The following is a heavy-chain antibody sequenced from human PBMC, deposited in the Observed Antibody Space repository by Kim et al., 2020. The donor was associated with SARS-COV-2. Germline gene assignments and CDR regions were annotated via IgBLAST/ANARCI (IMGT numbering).Heavy chain of an antibody. CDR3: AREGLRHDYGDDEVAY. CDR1: GGSISSSNW. J-gene: IGHJ4*02. CDR2: IYHSGST. D-gene: IGHD4-17*01. V-gene: IGHV4-4*02. Sequence: SETLSLTCAVSGGSISSSNWWSWVRQPPGKGLEWIGEIYHSGSTNYNPSLKSRVTISVDKSKNQFSLKLSSVTAADTAVYYCAREGLRHDYGDDEVAYWGQGTLVTVSS.